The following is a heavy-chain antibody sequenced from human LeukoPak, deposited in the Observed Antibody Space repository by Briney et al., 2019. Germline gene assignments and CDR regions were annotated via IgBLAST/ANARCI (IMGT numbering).Heavy chain of an antibody. CDR3: TRRYNYDSSGYYYVRDAFDI. CDR2: IRSKAYGGTT. Sequence: PGGSLRLSCTASGFTFGDYVMSWVRQAPGKGLEWLGFIRSKAYGGTTKNAASVKGRFTISRDDSRSIAYLQMNSLKTEDTAVYYCTRRYNYDSSGYYYVRDAFDIWGQGTMVTVSS. V-gene: IGHV3-49*04. D-gene: IGHD3-22*01. CDR1: GFTFGDYV. J-gene: IGHJ3*02.